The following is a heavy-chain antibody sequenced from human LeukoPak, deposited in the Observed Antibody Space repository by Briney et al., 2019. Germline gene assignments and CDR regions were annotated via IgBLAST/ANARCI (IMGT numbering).Heavy chain of an antibody. CDR3: ARGPEWYYFDY. J-gene: IGHJ4*02. Sequence: SETVSLTCTVSGASISSHCWSWIRQPPGKGLEWIGYIYYSGSAIYSPSLKSRVTISVDTSKNQFSLRLSSVTAADTAVYYCARGPEWYYFDYWGQGTMFTVSP. CDR2: IYYSGSA. D-gene: IGHD3-3*01. V-gene: IGHV4-59*08. CDR1: GASISSHC.